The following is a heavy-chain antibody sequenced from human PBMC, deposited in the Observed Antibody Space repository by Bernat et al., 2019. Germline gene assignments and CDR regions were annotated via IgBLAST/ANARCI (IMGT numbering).Heavy chain of an antibody. Sequence: QVQLVESGGGVVQPGRSLRLSCAASGFTFSSYGMHWVRQAPGKGLEWVAVISYDGSNKYYADSVKGRFTISRDNSKTTLYLQMNSLRAEDTAVYYCATLRFSGWYEGDAFDIWGQGTMVTVSS. J-gene: IGHJ3*02. CDR1: GFTFSSYG. D-gene: IGHD6-19*01. CDR2: ISYDGSNK. V-gene: IGHV3-30*03. CDR3: ATLRFSGWYEGDAFDI.